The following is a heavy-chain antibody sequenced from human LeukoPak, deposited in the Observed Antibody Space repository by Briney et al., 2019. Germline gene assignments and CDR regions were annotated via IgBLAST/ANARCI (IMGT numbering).Heavy chain of an antibody. V-gene: IGHV3-21*01. CDR3: AKNWNDWSHPFDP. CDR1: GFTFSSYS. CDR2: ISSSSSYI. J-gene: IGHJ5*02. Sequence: GGSLRLSCAASGFTFSSYSMNWVRQAPGKGLEWVSSISSSSSYIYYADSVKGRFTISRDNAKNSLYLQMNSLRAEDTAVYYCAKNWNDWSHPFDPWGQGTLVPISS. D-gene: IGHD1-1*01.